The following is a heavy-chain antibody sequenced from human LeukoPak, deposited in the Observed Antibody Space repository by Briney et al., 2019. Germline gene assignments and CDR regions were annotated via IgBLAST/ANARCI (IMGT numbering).Heavy chain of an antibody. D-gene: IGHD2-2*02. CDR2: IIPIFGTA. J-gene: IGHJ5*02. V-gene: IGHV1-69*05. Sequence: ASVKVSCKASGGTFSSYAISWVRQAPGQGLEWMGGIIPIFGTANYAQKFQGRVTITTDESTSTAYMELSSLRSEDTAVYYCAREPGYCSRTSCYTFGYNWFDPWGQGTLVTVSS. CDR3: AREPGYCSRTSCYTFGYNWFDP. CDR1: GGTFSSYA.